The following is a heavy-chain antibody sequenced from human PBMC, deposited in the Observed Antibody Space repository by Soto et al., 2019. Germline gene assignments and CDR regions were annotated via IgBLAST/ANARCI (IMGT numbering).Heavy chain of an antibody. D-gene: IGHD3-10*01. Sequence: SETLSLTCTVSGGSISSSSYCRGWIRQPPGKGLEWIGSIYYSGSTYYNPSLKSRVTISVDTSKNQFSLKLSSVTAADTAVYYCARHWEDYYGSGRNYYYYMDVWGKGTTVTVSS. J-gene: IGHJ6*03. CDR3: ARHWEDYYGSGRNYYYYMDV. CDR2: IYYSGST. CDR1: GGSISSSSYC. V-gene: IGHV4-39*01.